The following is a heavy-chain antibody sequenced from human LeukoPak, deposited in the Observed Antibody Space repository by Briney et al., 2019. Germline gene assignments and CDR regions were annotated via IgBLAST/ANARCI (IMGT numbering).Heavy chain of an antibody. D-gene: IGHD6-13*01. Sequence: KPSETLSLTCTVSGGSISSSSYYWGWIRQPPGKGLEWIGSIYYSGSTYYNPSLKSRVTISVDTSKNQFSLKLSSVTAADTAVYYCARGRSGVAAAGINGWFDPWGQGTLVTVSS. CDR2: IYYSGST. V-gene: IGHV4-39*01. CDR3: ARGRSGVAAAGINGWFDP. CDR1: GGSISSSSYY. J-gene: IGHJ5*02.